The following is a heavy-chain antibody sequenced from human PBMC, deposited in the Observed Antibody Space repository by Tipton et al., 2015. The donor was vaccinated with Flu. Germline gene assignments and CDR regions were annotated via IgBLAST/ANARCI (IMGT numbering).Heavy chain of an antibody. Sequence: SLRLSCAASGFTFSSYAMSWVRQAPGKGLEWVSAISGSGGSTYYADSVKGRFTISRDNSKNTLYLQMNSLRAEDTAVYYCAKEVPSSSWYPPTFDYWGQGTPVTVSS. J-gene: IGHJ4*02. CDR3: AKEVPSSSWYPPTFDY. CDR1: GFTFSSYA. V-gene: IGHV3-23*01. D-gene: IGHD6-13*01. CDR2: ISGSGGST.